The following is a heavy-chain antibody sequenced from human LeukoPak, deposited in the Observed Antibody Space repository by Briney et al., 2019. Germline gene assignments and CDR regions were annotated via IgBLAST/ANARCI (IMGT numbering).Heavy chain of an antibody. CDR2: ISCDESDK. Sequence: GGSLRLSCAASGFTFSNYGMHWVRQAPGKGLEWVAVISCDESDKYYADSVKGRFTISRDNSKNTLYLQMNSLRPEDTAVYYGAKGLVAATNAAYYGMDVWGQGAPVTVSS. J-gene: IGHJ6*02. D-gene: IGHD2-15*01. CDR3: AKGLVAATNAAYYGMDV. CDR1: GFTFSNYG. V-gene: IGHV3-30*18.